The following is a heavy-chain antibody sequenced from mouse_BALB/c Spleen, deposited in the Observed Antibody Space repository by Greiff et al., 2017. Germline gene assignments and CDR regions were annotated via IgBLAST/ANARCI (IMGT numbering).Heavy chain of an antibody. Sequence: QVQLQQSGAELVKPGASVKLSCKASGYTFTSYYMYWVKQRPGQGLEWIGEINPSNGGTNFNEKFKSKATLTVDKSSSTAYMQLSSLTSEDSAVYYCARYAYYGNYDGDAMDYWGQGTSVTVSS. V-gene: IGHV1S81*02. CDR2: INPSNGGT. J-gene: IGHJ4*01. CDR1: GYTFTSYY. CDR3: ARYAYYGNYDGDAMDY. D-gene: IGHD2-10*01.